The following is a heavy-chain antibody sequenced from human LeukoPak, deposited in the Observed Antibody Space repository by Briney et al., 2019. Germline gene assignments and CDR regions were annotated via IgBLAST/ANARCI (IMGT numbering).Heavy chain of an antibody. CDR3: ARVQVVPAAIQFDY. J-gene: IGHJ4*02. Sequence: SETLSLTCTVSGYSISSGYYWGWIRQPPGKGLEWIGSIYHSGSTYYNPSLKSRVTISVDTSKNQFSLKLSSVTAADTAVYYCARVQVVPAAIQFDYWGQGTLVTVSS. CDR1: GYSISSGYY. V-gene: IGHV4-38-2*02. D-gene: IGHD2-2*01. CDR2: IYHSGST.